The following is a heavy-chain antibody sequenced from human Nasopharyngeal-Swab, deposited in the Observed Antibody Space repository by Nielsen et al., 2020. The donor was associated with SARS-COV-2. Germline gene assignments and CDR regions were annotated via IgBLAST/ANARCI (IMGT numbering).Heavy chain of an antibody. CDR2: IYYSGST. D-gene: IGHD3-3*01. CDR1: GGSVSSGSYY. V-gene: IGHV4-61*01. J-gene: IGHJ4*02. Sequence: SETLSLTCTVSGGSVSSGSYYWSWIRQPPGKGLEWIGYIYYSGSTNYNPSLKSRVTMSVDTSKNQFSLKLSSVTAADTAVYYCARGGGITIFGVVIIREFDYWGQGTLVTVSS. CDR3: ARGGGITIFGVVIIREFDY.